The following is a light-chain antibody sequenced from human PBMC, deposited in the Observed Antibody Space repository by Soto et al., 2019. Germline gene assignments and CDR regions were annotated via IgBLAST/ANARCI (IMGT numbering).Light chain of an antibody. CDR2: DVS. Sequence: QSALTQPASVSGSPGQSITISCTGTSSDVGGYNYVSWYQQHPGKAPKLMIYDVSNRPSGVSSRFSGSKSGNTASLTNSGLQAENEADDYCSSYKSSSTLGGVFGGGTKLTV. J-gene: IGLJ2*01. CDR1: SSDVGGYNY. V-gene: IGLV2-14*01. CDR3: SSYKSSSTLGGV.